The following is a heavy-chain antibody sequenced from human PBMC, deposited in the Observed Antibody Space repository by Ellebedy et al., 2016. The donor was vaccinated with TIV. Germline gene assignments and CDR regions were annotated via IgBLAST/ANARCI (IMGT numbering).Heavy chain of an antibody. D-gene: IGHD1-14*01. CDR2: FGVSGDTT. V-gene: IGHV3-23*01. J-gene: IGHJ4*02. CDR3: ARGRSGTYIHHAFDY. CDR1: GFTFTSYA. Sequence: PGGSLRLSCAASGFTFTSYAMSWVRQAPGKGLEWVSGFGVSGDTTYYADSAKGRFTISRDNSKSTLYLQMHSLRDEDTAIYFCARGRSGTYIHHAFDYWGQGALVTVSS.